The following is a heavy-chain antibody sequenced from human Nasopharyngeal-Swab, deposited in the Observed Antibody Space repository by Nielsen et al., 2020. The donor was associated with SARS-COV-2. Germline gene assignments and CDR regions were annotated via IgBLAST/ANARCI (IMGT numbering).Heavy chain of an antibody. CDR2: ISGSGGST. D-gene: IGHD6-13*01. V-gene: IGHV3-23*01. CDR3: ARGIAAAGLDY. CDR1: GFTFSSYA. Sequence: GESLKISCAASGFTFSSYAMSWVRQAPGKGLEWVSAISGSGGSTYYADSVKGRFTISRDNSKNTLYLQMNSLRAEDTAVYYCARGIAAAGLDYWGQGTLVTVSS. J-gene: IGHJ4*02.